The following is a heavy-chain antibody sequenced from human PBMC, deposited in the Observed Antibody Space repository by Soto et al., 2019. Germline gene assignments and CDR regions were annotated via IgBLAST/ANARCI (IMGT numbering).Heavy chain of an antibody. D-gene: IGHD2-2*03. Sequence: SETLSLTCTVSGGSVSSSSYSWGWIRQSPGKGLEWIGTIYSSENTYYNPSLLSRVTISVDTSKNEFSLRLGSVTAADTAVYYCARLNGYYISTNCHGYYGMDVWGQGTTVT. CDR3: ARLNGYYISTNCHGYYGMDV. CDR2: IYSSENT. V-gene: IGHV4-39*01. J-gene: IGHJ6*02. CDR1: GGSVSSSSYS.